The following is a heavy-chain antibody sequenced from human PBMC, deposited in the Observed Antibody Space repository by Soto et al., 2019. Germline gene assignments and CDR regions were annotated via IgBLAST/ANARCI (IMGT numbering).Heavy chain of an antibody. CDR3: ARHGFGSLHGLVDV. V-gene: IGHV4-59*08. J-gene: IGHJ6*02. CDR2: IQYNGCS. D-gene: IGHD3-10*01. CDR1: GGSITNYY. Sequence: QVQLQESGPGLVKPSETLSLTCTVSGGSITNYYCSWFRQPPGKGLEWIGYIQYNGCSAYNLSLKRRVSMSMDTSKTQFSLMLESVTATDTAVYYCARHGFGSLHGLVDVWGQGTTVIVSS.